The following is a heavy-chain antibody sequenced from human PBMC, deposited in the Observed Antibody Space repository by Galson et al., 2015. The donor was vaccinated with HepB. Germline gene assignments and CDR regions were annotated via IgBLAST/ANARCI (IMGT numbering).Heavy chain of an antibody. CDR3: ARLKYYDSSGYPATFDI. J-gene: IGHJ3*02. V-gene: IGHV1-2*02. CDR2: INPNSGGT. Sequence: SVKVSCKASGYTFTAYYFHWVRQAPGQGLEWMGWINPNSGGTNYPQKFQGRVTMTRDTSINTAYMELSRLRSDDTAVYYCARLKYYDSSGYPATFDIWGQGTMVIVSS. D-gene: IGHD3-22*01. CDR1: GYTFTAYY.